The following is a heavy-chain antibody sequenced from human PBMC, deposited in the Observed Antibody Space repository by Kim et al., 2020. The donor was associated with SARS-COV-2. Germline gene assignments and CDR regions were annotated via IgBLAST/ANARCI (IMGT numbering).Heavy chain of an antibody. D-gene: IGHD6-13*01. Sequence: GSVKGRFTISRENAKNSLYLQMNSLRAGDTAVYYCARDFQAGYYYYGMDVWGQGTTVTVSS. V-gene: IGHV3-13*01. CDR3: ARDFQAGYYYYGMDV. J-gene: IGHJ6*02.